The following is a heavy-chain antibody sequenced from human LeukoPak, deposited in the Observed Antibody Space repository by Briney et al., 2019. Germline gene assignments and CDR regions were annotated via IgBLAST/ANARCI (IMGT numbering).Heavy chain of an antibody. CDR2: IYSGGST. D-gene: IGHD3-10*01. V-gene: IGHV3-53*01. J-gene: IGHJ4*02. Sequence: PGGSLRLSWAASGFTVSSNYMSWVRQAPGMGLEWVSVIYSGGSTYYADSVRGRFTISRDNSKNTLYLQMNSLRAEDTAVYYCARDMDYGSGSFDYWGQGNLVTVSS. CDR3: ARDMDYGSGSFDY. CDR1: GFTVSSNY.